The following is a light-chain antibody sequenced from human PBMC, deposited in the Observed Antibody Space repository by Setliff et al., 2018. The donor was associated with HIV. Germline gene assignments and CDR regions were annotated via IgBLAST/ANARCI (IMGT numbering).Light chain of an antibody. V-gene: IGLV2-14*03. CDR3: SSYTSTSTLLV. J-gene: IGLJ1*01. Sequence: ALTQPASVSGSPGQSITISCTGTSSDVGGYNYVSWYQQHPGKAPKLRIYDVSNRPSGVSNRFSGSKSGNTASLTISGLQAEDEADYYCSSYTSTSTLLVFGTGTKVTVL. CDR2: DVS. CDR1: SSDVGGYNY.